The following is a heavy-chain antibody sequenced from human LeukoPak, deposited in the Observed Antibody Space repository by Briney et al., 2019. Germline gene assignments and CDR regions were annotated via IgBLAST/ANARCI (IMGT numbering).Heavy chain of an antibody. CDR1: GITFSSYS. CDR2: ISSSSSYI. J-gene: IGHJ4*02. V-gene: IGHV3-21*01. D-gene: IGHD3-10*01. Sequence: GGSLRLSCAASGITFSSYSMNWVRQAPGKGLEWVSSISSSSSYIYYADSVKGRFTISRDNAKNSLYLQMNSLRAEDTAVYYCAREKNYYGSGSYYNYFDYWGQGTLVTVSS. CDR3: AREKNYYGSGSYYNYFDY.